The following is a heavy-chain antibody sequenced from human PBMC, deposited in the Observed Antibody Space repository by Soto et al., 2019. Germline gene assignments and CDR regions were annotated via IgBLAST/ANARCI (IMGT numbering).Heavy chain of an antibody. D-gene: IGHD3-16*01. CDR2: IYSGGST. J-gene: IGHJ4*02. Sequence: EVHLVESGGGLIQPGGSLRLSCAASGFSVSANYMSWVRQAPGKGLEWVSAIYSGGSTVYADSVKGRFTISRDNSKNTLYLQMNSLRAEDTAVYSCARASSRWGSDAAHWGQGTWVTVSP. CDR3: ARASSRWGSDAAH. CDR1: GFSVSANY. V-gene: IGHV3-53*01.